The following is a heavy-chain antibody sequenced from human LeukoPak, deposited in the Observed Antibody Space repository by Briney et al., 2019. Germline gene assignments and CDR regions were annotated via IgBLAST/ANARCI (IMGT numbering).Heavy chain of an antibody. Sequence: SETLSLTCTVSGGSISSSSYYWGWIRQPPGKGLEWIGSIYYSGSTYYNPSLKSRVTISVDTSKNQFSLRLSSVTAADTAVYYCARPLDPNWFDPWGQGTLVTVSS. J-gene: IGHJ5*02. CDR2: IYYSGST. CDR3: ARPLDPNWFDP. V-gene: IGHV4-39*01. CDR1: GGSISSSSYY.